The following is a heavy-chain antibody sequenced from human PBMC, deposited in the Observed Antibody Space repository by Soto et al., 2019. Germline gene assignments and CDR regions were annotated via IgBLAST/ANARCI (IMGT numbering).Heavy chain of an antibody. CDR2: INPSGGST. CDR3: VRSQVGRPLDG. CDR1: RYTFTNFY. D-gene: IGHD1-26*01. Sequence: ASVKVSCKASRYTFTNFYIHWLRQAPGQGLEWMGIINPSGGSTTYPQKFQGRVTMTRDTSTSTVHMELITLRSEDTAVYYCVRSQVGRPLDGWGPGTTVTVSS. V-gene: IGHV1-46*01. J-gene: IGHJ6*02.